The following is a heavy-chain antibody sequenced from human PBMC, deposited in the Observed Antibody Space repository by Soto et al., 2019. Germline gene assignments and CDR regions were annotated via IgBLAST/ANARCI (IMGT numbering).Heavy chain of an antibody. D-gene: IGHD1-7*01. V-gene: IGHV1-69*02. Sequence: QVQLVQSGAEVKKPGSSVKVSCKASGGTFSSYTISWVRQAPGQGLEWMGRLIPILGIANYAQKFQGRVTITADKSMSTAYMAVSSLGSEDTARYYCARGYGFWIYGRKYFDDWGQGILVTVSS. CDR2: LIPILGIA. CDR3: ARGYGFWIYGRKYFDD. CDR1: GGTFSSYT. J-gene: IGHJ4*02.